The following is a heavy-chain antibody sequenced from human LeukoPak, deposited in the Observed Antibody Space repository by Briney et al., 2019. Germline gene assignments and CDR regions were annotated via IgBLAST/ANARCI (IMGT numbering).Heavy chain of an antibody. CDR1: GFTFSSYA. J-gene: IGHJ4*02. V-gene: IGHV3-30-3*01. CDR3: ARDLSGYGDYSFGD. CDR2: ISYDGSNK. D-gene: IGHD4-17*01. Sequence: GGSLRLSCAASGFTFSSYAMHWVRQAPGKGLEWVAVISYDGSNKYYADSVKGRFTISRDNSKNTPYLQMNSLRAEDTAVYYCARDLSGYGDYSFGDWGQGTLVTVSS.